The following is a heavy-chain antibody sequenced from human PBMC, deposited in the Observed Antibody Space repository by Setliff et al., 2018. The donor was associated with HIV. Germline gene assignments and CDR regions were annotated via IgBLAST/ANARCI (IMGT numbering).Heavy chain of an antibody. V-gene: IGHV1-46*01. D-gene: IGHD3-3*01. CDR2: INPSGGST. CDR3: ARFGNFWPYGMDV. CDR1: GYTFTSYY. J-gene: IGHJ6*02. Sequence: ASVKVSCKASGYTFTSYYMHWVRQAPGQGLEWMGIINPSGGSTSHAQKFQGRVTMTTDTSTSTAYMELRSLRSDDTAVYFCARFGNFWPYGMDVWGQGTTVTVSS.